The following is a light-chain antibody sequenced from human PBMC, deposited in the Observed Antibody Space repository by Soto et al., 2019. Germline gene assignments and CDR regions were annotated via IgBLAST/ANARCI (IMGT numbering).Light chain of an antibody. V-gene: IGKV3-15*01. CDR3: QQHNNWPRT. J-gene: IGKJ1*01. Sequence: EIMMTQSPATLSVSPGERVTLSCRASQSVNSNLAWYQQKPGQAPRLLIYGASTRATGIPARFSGSGSGTEFTLTISSLQSEDFAVYYCQQHNNWPRTFGQGTKVEIK. CDR2: GAS. CDR1: QSVNSN.